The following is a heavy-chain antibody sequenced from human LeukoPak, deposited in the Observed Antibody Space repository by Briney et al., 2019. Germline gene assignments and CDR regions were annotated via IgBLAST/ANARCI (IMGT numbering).Heavy chain of an antibody. CDR1: GFTVSSNY. Sequence: GGSLRLSCAASGFTVSSNYMTWVRQAPGKGLELVSVIYSGGNTYYADSVKGRFTISIDNSKNTLYLQMNSLRAEDTALYYCTRELVSGHGYRLGAFDIWGQGTMVTVSS. J-gene: IGHJ3*02. CDR3: TRELVSGHGYRLGAFDI. V-gene: IGHV3-53*01. CDR2: IYSGGNT. D-gene: IGHD5-24*01.